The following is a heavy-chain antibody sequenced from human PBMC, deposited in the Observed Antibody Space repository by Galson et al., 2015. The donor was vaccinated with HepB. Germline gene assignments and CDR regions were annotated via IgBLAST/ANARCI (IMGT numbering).Heavy chain of an antibody. CDR3: ATGSLKYPFDS. V-gene: IGHV3-7*01. CDR1: GITFSSYW. Sequence: SLRLSCAVSGITFSSYWMNWLRQAPGKGLECVASIKPDGTETQYVDPVKGRFTISRDNAKNSLYLQMNSLTVGDTAVYYCATGSLKYPFDSWGRETKVTVSS. D-gene: IGHD6-6*01. CDR2: IKPDGTET. J-gene: IGHJ3*02.